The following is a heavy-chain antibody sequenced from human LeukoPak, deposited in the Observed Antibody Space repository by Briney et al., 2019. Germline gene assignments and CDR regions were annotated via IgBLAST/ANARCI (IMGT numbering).Heavy chain of an antibody. CDR3: AKGSIGELLGGFDY. J-gene: IGHJ4*02. V-gene: IGHV3-9*01. D-gene: IGHD1-26*01. CDR1: GFTFDDYA. CDR2: ISWNSGSI. Sequence: AGGSLRLSCAASGFTFDDYAMHWVRQAPGKGLEWVSGISWNSGSIGYADSVKGRFTISRDNSKNTLHLQMNSLRAEDTAVYYCAKGSIGELLGGFDYWGQGTLVTVSS.